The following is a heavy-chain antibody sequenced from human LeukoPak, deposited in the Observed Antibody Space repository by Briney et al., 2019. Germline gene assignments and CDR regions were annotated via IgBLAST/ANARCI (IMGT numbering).Heavy chain of an antibody. V-gene: IGHV4-34*01. Sequence: PSETLSLTCAVYGGSFSGYYWSWIRQPPGKGLEWLGEINHSGSTNYNPSLKSRVTISVDTSKNQFSLRLSSVTAADTAVYYCARVGVGSWWGADVWGKGTTVTVSS. D-gene: IGHD6-13*01. CDR3: ARVGVGSWWGADV. CDR1: GGSFSGYY. J-gene: IGHJ6*04. CDR2: INHSGST.